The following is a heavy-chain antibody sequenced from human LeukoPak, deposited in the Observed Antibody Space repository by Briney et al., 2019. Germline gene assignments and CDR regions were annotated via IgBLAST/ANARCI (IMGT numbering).Heavy chain of an antibody. Sequence: SVKVSCKASGVTFSDYPISWVRQAPGQGPEWMGGIVPRFAAADYAQQFQGRVTITADMYTTTAYMELSSLTSDGTAIYYCAGGYGSGVMSPYALDVWGTGTTVVVSS. CDR2: IVPRFAAA. V-gene: IGHV1-69*06. J-gene: IGHJ6*04. D-gene: IGHD3-10*01. CDR1: GVTFSDYP. CDR3: AGGYGSGVMSPYALDV.